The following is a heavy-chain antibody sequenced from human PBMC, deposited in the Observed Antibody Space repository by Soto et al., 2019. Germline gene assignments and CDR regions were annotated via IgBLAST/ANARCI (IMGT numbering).Heavy chain of an antibody. CDR2: INPNSGGT. D-gene: IGHD3-9*01. V-gene: IGHV1-2*04. CDR3: ARATKNYDILTPNYYYYGMDV. Sequence: GASVKVSCKASGYTFTGYYMHWVRQAPRQGLEWMGWINPNSGGTNYAQKFQGWVTMTRDTSISTAYMELSRLRSDDTAVYYCARATKNYDILTPNYYYYGMDVWGQGTTVTVSS. J-gene: IGHJ6*02. CDR1: GYTFTGYY.